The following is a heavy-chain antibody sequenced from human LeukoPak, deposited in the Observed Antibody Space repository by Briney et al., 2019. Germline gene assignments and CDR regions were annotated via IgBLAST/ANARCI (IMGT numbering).Heavy chain of an antibody. J-gene: IGHJ4*02. CDR3: ASDPPGGYDSSGYYY. Sequence: SEILSLTCAVYGGSFSGYYWSWIRQPPGKGLEWIGEINHSGSTNYNPSLKSRVTISVDTSKNQFSLKLSSVTAADTAVYYCASDPPGGYDSSGYYYWGQGTLVTVSS. D-gene: IGHD3-22*01. V-gene: IGHV4-34*01. CDR1: GGSFSGYY. CDR2: INHSGST.